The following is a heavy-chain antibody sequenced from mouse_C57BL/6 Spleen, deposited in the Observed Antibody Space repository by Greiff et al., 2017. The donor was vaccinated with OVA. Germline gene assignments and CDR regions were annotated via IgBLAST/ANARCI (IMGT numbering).Heavy chain of an antibody. J-gene: IGHJ3*01. CDR3: AGTGTGFAY. CDR2: IYPGDGDT. V-gene: IGHV1-82*01. Sequence: QVQLQQSGPELVKPGASVKISCKASGYAFSSSWMNWVKQRPGKGLEWIGRIYPGDGDTNYNGKFKGKATLTADKSSSTADMQLIILTSEDSAVYCCAGTGTGFAYWGQGTLVTVSA. CDR1: GYAFSSSW. D-gene: IGHD4-1*01.